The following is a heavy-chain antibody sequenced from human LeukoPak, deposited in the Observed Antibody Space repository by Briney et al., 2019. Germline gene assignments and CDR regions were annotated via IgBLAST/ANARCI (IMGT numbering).Heavy chain of an antibody. CDR1: GGSISSGGYS. D-gene: IGHD1-26*01. V-gene: IGHV4-30-2*01. Sequence: SETLSLTCAVSGGSISSGGYSWSWIRQPPGKGLEWIGYIYHSGSTYYNPSLKSRVTISVDRSKNQFSLKLSSVTAADTAVYYCARDRRGSFGTWGQGTLVTVSS. J-gene: IGHJ5*02. CDR2: IYHSGST. CDR3: ARDRRGSFGT.